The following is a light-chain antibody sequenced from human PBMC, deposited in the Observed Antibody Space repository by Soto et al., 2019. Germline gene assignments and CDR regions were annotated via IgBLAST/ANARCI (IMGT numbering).Light chain of an antibody. CDR2: AAS. CDR1: QGISSY. CDR3: QQSYSTSVA. V-gene: IGKV1-39*01. J-gene: IGKJ3*01. Sequence: DIQMTQSPSSLSASVGDRVTITCRASQGISSYLNWYQQKPGKAPKLLIYAASSLQSGVPSRFSGSGSGTDFTLTISSLQPEDFATYYCQQSYSTSVAFGPGTKVDIK.